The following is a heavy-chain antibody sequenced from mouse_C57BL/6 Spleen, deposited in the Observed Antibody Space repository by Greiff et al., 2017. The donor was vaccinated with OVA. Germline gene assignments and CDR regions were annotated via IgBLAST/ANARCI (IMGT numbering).Heavy chain of an antibody. CDR3: ARWVCGSSYGY. CDR1: GYTFTSYW. CDR2: IYPSDSET. D-gene: IGHD1-1*01. J-gene: IGHJ2*01. V-gene: IGHV1-61*01. Sequence: QVQLQQPGAELVRPGSSVKLSCKASGYTFTSYWMDWVKQRPGQGLEWIGNIYPSDSETHYNQKFKDKATLTVDKSSSTAYMQLSSLTSEDSAVYDCARWVCGSSYGYWGQGTTLTVSS.